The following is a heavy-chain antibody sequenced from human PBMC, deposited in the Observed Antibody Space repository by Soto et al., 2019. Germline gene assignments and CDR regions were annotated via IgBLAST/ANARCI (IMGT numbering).Heavy chain of an antibody. CDR1: GFSVSSDY. D-gene: IGHD3-3*01. Sequence: DVQLVETGGGLIQPGGSLRLSCAASGFSVSSDYMNWVRQDPGKGLEWVSVIYRGGSTYYADSVRGRFTISRDNSENTLFLQMNSLRAEDTAVYYCAGATEWNALDIWGQGTMVTVSS. V-gene: IGHV3-53*02. CDR3: AGATEWNALDI. J-gene: IGHJ3*02. CDR2: IYRGGST.